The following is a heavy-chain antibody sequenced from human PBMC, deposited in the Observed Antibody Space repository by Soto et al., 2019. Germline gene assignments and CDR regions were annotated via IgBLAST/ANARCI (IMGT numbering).Heavy chain of an antibody. CDR3: ATASFKTTVTTYFDY. CDR2: FDPEDGET. J-gene: IGHJ4*02. Sequence: ASVKVSCKVSGYTLTELSMHWVLQAPGKGLEWMGGFDPEDGETIYAQKFQGRVTMTEDTSTDTAYMELSSLRSEDTAVYYCATASFKTTVTTYFDYWGQGTLVTVS. V-gene: IGHV1-24*01. CDR1: GYTLTELS. D-gene: IGHD4-17*01.